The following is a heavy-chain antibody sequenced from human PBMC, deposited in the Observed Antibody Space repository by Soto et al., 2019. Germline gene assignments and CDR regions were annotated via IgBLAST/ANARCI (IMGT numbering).Heavy chain of an antibody. Sequence: PGGSLRLSCAASGFTFTSYAMKWVRHAPGKGLEWVSLIGESGTPTYYADSVKGRFTISRDNSGNTLFLEMYSLRAEDMAVYYCARYIPGVRYYGMDVWGQGTTVTVSS. D-gene: IGHD2-2*01. CDR3: ARYIPGVRYYGMDV. J-gene: IGHJ6*02. V-gene: IGHV3-23*01. CDR2: IGESGTPT. CDR1: GFTFTSYA.